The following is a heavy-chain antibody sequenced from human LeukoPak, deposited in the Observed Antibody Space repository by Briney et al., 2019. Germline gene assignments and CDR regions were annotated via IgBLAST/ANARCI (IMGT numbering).Heavy chain of an antibody. CDR1: GGSISSSTYY. D-gene: IGHD1-7*01. V-gene: IGHV4-39*07. CDR3: ARLYGNYQNYFDY. J-gene: IGHJ4*02. CDR2: IYYSGST. Sequence: SETLSLTCTVFGGSISSSTYYWGWIRQPPGKGLEWIGSIYYSGSTYYNPSLKSRVTISVDTSKNQFSLKLRSVTAADTAVYYCARLYGNYQNYFDYWGQGTLVTVSS.